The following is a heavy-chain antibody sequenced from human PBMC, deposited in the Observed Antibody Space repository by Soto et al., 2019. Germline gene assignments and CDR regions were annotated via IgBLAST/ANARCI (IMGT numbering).Heavy chain of an antibody. V-gene: IGHV4-30-2*01. CDR1: GGSISSGYYY. D-gene: IGHD2-2*01. CDR2: IYHSGTS. J-gene: IGHJ4*02. Sequence: PSETLSLTCTVSGGSISSGYYYWSWIRQPPGKGLEWIGYIYHSGTSFYNPSLKSRVTISVDGSKNQFSLKVNSVTAADTAVYYCARGRLVPAVNFDYWGLGTLVTVSS. CDR3: ARGRLVPAVNFDY.